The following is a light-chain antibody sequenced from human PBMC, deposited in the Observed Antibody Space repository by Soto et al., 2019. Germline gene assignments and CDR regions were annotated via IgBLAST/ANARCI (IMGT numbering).Light chain of an antibody. V-gene: IGKV3-20*01. Sequence: EIVLTQSPGTLSLSPGERATLSCRASQSLRNNYLAWYQQKPGQTPRLLIHSASSRATGIPDRVSGSGSGTDFTLTISRLEPEDFAVYYCQQFNNSPLTFGGGTKVEIK. CDR3: QQFNNSPLT. CDR1: QSLRNNY. CDR2: SAS. J-gene: IGKJ4*01.